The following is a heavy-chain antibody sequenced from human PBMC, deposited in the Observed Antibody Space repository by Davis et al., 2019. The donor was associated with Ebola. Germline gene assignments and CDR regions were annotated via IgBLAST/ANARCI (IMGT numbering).Heavy chain of an antibody. V-gene: IGHV3-30-3*01. Sequence: GESLKISCAASGFTFSSYAMHWVRQAPGKGLEWVAVISYDGSNKYYADSVKGRFTISRDNSKNTLYLQMNSLRAEDTAVYYCARDRLLYYYDSSGPLDYWGQGTLVTVSS. CDR3: ARDRLLYYYDSSGPLDY. CDR2: ISYDGSNK. CDR1: GFTFSSYA. D-gene: IGHD3-22*01. J-gene: IGHJ4*02.